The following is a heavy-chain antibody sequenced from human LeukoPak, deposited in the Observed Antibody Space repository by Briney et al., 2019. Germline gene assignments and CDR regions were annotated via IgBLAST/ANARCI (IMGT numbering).Heavy chain of an antibody. CDR3: ARGPAFRYGDYGPGGVDI. J-gene: IGHJ3*02. V-gene: IGHV3-21*01. CDR2: ISSGSSYR. Sequence: PGGSLRLSCAASGFTVSSNYMNWVRQAPGMGLEWVSSISSGSSYRYYADSVKGRFTISRDNAKNSLYLQMNSLRAGDTGVYYCARGPAFRYGDYGPGGVDIWGQGTMVTVSS. CDR1: GFTVSSNY. D-gene: IGHD4-17*01.